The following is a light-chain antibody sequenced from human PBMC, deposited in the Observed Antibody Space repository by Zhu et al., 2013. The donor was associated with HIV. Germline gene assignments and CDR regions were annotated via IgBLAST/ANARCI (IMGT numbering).Light chain of an antibody. Sequence: QSALTQPASVSGSPGQAIAISCTGTSSDVGVYNYVSWYQQHPGKAPKLMIYEVSHRPSGVSNRFSGSKSGTSASLVITGLQAEDEADYYCQSYDSTLNAVVFGGGTKLTVL. V-gene: IGLV2-14*01. CDR3: QSYDSTLNAVV. CDR1: SSDVGVYNY. J-gene: IGLJ2*01. CDR2: EVS.